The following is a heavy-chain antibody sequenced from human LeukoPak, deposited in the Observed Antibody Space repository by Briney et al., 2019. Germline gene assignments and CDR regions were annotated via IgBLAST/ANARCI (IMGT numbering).Heavy chain of an antibody. Sequence: SETLSLTCTVSGGSISSSSYYWGWIRQPPGKGLERIGSIYYSGSTYYNPSLKSRVTISVDTFKNQFSLKLSSVTAADTAVYYCAKVEGYCSGGSCYRNDYWGQGTLVTVSS. CDR1: GGSISSSSYY. D-gene: IGHD2-15*01. V-gene: IGHV4-39*01. CDR2: IYYSGST. CDR3: AKVEGYCSGGSCYRNDY. J-gene: IGHJ4*02.